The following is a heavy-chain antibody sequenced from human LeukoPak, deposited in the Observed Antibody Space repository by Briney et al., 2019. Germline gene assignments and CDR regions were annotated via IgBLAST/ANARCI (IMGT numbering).Heavy chain of an antibody. CDR2: ISASGDST. V-gene: IGHV3-23*01. J-gene: IGHJ3*02. D-gene: IGHD6-6*01. CDR1: GFTFRKYA. Sequence: GGSLRLSCAASGFTFRKYAMSWVRQAPGKGLEWVSGISASGDSTYYADSVKGRFTISRDNSKNTLYLQMNSLRAEDTAVYYCAKDRGVVRRDDAFDIWGQGTMVTVSS. CDR3: AKDRGVVRRDDAFDI.